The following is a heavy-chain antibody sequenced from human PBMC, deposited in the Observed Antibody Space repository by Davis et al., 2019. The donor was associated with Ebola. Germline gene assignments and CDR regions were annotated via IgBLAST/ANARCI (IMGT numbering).Heavy chain of an antibody. D-gene: IGHD6-13*01. CDR1: GGSFSGYY. Sequence: PSETLSLTCAVYGGSFSGYYWSWIRQPPGKGLEWIGEINHSGSTNYNPSLKSRVTISVDTSKNQFSLKLSSVTAADTAVYYCARGGTGYSSSWYTWGAFDIWGQGTMVTVSS. V-gene: IGHV4-34*01. CDR3: ARGGTGYSSSWYTWGAFDI. CDR2: INHSGST. J-gene: IGHJ3*02.